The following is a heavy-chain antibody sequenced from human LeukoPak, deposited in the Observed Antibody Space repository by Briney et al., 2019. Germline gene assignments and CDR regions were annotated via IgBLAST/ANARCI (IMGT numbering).Heavy chain of an antibody. CDR2: ISVHNGYT. D-gene: IGHD3-22*01. V-gene: IGHV1-18*01. Sequence: ASVKVSCKASGYIFTSYGISWGRQAPGQGLEWMGWISVHNGYTRYAQKFQGRVTMTTDTPKRKDYMDLRSLRSDDTAVYYCARDMRHYRNYDSTGYYFNFEYWGQGTLVTVSP. CDR3: ARDMRHYRNYDSTGYYFNFEY. J-gene: IGHJ4*02. CDR1: GYIFTSYG.